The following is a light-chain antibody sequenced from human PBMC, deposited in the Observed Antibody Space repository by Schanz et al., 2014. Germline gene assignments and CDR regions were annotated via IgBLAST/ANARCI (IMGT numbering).Light chain of an antibody. V-gene: IGLV2-14*01. CDR2: EGS. CDR1: SSDVGGYNY. CDR3: SSYRRTAAVAV. J-gene: IGLJ1*01. Sequence: QSALTQPPSASGSPGQSVTISCTGTSSDVGGYNYVSWYQQHPGKAPKLMIYEGSKRPSGVSNRFSGSKSANTASLTISGLQAEDEADYYCSSYRRTAAVAVFGTGTKLTVL.